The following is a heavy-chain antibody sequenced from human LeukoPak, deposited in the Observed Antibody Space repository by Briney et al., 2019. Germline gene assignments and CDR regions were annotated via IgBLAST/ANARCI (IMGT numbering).Heavy chain of an antibody. CDR2: ISAYNGNT. Sequence: PRASVKVSCKASGYTFTSYGISWVRQAPGQGLEWMGWISAYNGNTNYAQKLQGRVTMTTDTSTSTAYMELRSLRSDDTAVYYCARVYSGYDLLYYYYYMDVWGKGTTVTVSS. CDR3: ARVYSGYDLLYYYYYMDV. D-gene: IGHD5-12*01. V-gene: IGHV1-18*01. CDR1: GYTFTSYG. J-gene: IGHJ6*03.